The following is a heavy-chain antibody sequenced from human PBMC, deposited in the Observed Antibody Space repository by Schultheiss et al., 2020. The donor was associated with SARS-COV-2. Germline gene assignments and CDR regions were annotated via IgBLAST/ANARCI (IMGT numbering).Heavy chain of an antibody. V-gene: IGHV3-30*18. J-gene: IGHJ4*02. D-gene: IGHD2-2*01. Sequence: GGSLRLSCAASGFTFSSYGMHWVRQAPGKGLEWVAVISYDGSNKYYADSVKGRFTISRDNSKNTLYLQMNSLRAEDTAVYYCAKVKGSSTRRKGYYFDYWGQGTLVTVSS. CDR2: ISYDGSNK. CDR1: GFTFSSYG. CDR3: AKVKGSSTRRKGYYFDY.